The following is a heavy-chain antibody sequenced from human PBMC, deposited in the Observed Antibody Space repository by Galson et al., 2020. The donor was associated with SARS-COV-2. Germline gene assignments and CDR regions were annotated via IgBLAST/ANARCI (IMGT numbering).Heavy chain of an antibody. D-gene: IGHD2-2*02. CDR2: IWYDGSNK. CDR3: ARDIPFSESNDPGY. CDR1: GFTFSSYG. Sequence: GGSLRLSCAASGFTFSSYGMHWVRQAPGKGLEWVAVIWYDGSNKYYADSVKGRFTISRDNSKNTLYLQMNSLRAEDTAVYYCARDIPFSESNDPGYGGQGTLVTVSS. V-gene: IGHV3-33*01. J-gene: IGHJ4*02.